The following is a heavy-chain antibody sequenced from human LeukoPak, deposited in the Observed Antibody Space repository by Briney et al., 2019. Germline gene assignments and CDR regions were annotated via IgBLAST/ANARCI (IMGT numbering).Heavy chain of an antibody. J-gene: IGHJ4*02. V-gene: IGHV4-34*01. Sequence: SETLSLTCAVYGGSFSGYYWSWIRQPPGKGLEWIGEINHSGSTNYNPSLKSRVTISVDTSKNQFSLKLSSVTAADTAVYHCARVAVGAGMRFDYWGQGTLVTVSS. D-gene: IGHD1-26*01. CDR1: GGSFSGYY. CDR2: INHSGST. CDR3: ARVAVGAGMRFDY.